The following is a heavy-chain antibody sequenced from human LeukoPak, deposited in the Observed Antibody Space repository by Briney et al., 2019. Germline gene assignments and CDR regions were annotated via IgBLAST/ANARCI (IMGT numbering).Heavy chain of an antibody. J-gene: IGHJ4*02. CDR1: GYTFTSYY. D-gene: IGHD3-10*01. CDR2: INPSGGST. Sequence: GASVKVSCKASGYTFTSYYMHWVRQAPGQGLEWMGIINPSGGSTSYAQKFQGRVTMTRDTSTSTVYMELSSLRAEDTAVYYCAKDQRFGDLDDYRGQGTLVTVSS. CDR3: AKDQRFGDLDDY. V-gene: IGHV1-46*01.